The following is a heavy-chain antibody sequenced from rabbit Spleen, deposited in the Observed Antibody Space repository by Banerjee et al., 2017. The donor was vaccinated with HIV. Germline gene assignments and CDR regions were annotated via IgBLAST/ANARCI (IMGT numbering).Heavy chain of an antibody. V-gene: IGHV1S40*01. CDR2: INTATGKP. D-gene: IGHD4-1*01. CDR1: GFSFSSRYY. Sequence: QSLEESGGDLVKPGASLTLTCAASGFSFSSRYYICWVRQAPGKGLEWIACINTATGKPVYATWAKGRFTISTISSTTVTLQMTSLTAADTATYFCARDLAGAIGWNFYLWGPGTLVTVS. J-gene: IGHJ6*01. CDR3: ARDLAGAIGWNFYL.